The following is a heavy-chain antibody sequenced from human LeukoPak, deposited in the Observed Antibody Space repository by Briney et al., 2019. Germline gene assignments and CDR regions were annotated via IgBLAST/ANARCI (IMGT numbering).Heavy chain of an antibody. V-gene: IGHV4-59*08. CDR1: GGSISSYY. Sequence: TSETLSLTCTVSGGSISSYYWSWIRQPPGKGLEWIGYIYYSGTTNYNPSLKSRVTISVDTSKNQFSLKLSSVTAADTAVYYCAGHHPRNTVDFWGQGTLVTVSS. J-gene: IGHJ4*02. CDR3: AGHHPRNTVDF. CDR2: IYYSGTT. D-gene: IGHD2/OR15-2a*01.